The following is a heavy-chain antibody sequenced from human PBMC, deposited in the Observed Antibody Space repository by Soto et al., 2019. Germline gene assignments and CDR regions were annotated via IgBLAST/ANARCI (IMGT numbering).Heavy chain of an antibody. J-gene: IGHJ4*02. V-gene: IGHV3-23*01. CDR2: ISGSGGST. D-gene: IGHD5-18*01. CDR1: GFTFSSYA. CDR3: AKEQEYVDTAMVYDY. Sequence: TGGSLRRSCAASGFTFSSYAMSWVRQAPGKGLEWVSAISGSGGSTYYADSVKGRFTISRDNSKNTLYLQMNSLRAEDTAVYYCAKEQEYVDTAMVYDYWGQGTLVTVSS.